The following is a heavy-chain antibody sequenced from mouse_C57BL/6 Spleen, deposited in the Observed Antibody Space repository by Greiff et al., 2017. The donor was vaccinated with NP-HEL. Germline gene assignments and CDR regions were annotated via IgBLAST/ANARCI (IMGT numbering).Heavy chain of an antibody. CDR1: GYTFTSYW. CDR3: ARLYDGYYDYYDC. J-gene: IGHJ2*01. D-gene: IGHD2-3*01. V-gene: IGHV1-72*01. CDR2: IDPKSGGT. Sequence: QVQLQQPGAELVKPGASVKLSCKASGYTFTSYWMHWVKQRPGRGLEWIGRIDPKSGGTKYNEKFKSKATLTVDKPSSTAYMQLSSLTSEDSAVYYCARLYDGYYDYYDCWGQGTTLTVSS.